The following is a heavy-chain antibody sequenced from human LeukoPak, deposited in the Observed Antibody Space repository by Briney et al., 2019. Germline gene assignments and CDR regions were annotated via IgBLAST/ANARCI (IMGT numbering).Heavy chain of an antibody. CDR1: GGSICSGSYY. J-gene: IGHJ4*02. Sequence: PSETLSLTCTVSGGSICSGSYYWSWIRQPAGEGLEWIGRIYTSGSTNYNPSLKSRVTISVDTSKNQFSLKLSSVTAADTAVYYCARGGDSWKWVTDYWGQGTLVTVSS. CDR3: ARGGDSWKWVTDY. D-gene: IGHD2-15*01. V-gene: IGHV4-61*02. CDR2: IYTSGST.